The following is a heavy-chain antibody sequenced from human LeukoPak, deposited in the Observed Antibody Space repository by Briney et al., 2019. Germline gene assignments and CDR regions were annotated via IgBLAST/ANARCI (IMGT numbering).Heavy chain of an antibody. V-gene: IGHV3-30*14. D-gene: IGHD3-22*01. J-gene: IGHJ4*02. Sequence: GGTLRLSCAASGFTFSSYAMHWGRQAPGKGLGWVGVISYDGSNKYYADSVKGRFTISRDNSKNTLYLQMNSLRAEDTAVYYCARSKGVYYYDSSGYYFDYWGQGTMVTVCS. CDR1: GFTFSSYA. CDR2: ISYDGSNK. CDR3: ARSKGVYYYDSSGYYFDY.